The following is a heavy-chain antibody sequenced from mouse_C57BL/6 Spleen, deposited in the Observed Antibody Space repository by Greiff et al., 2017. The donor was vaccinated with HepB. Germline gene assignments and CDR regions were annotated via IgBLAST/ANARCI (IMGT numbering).Heavy chain of an antibody. CDR1: GYTFTDYE. V-gene: IGHV1-15*01. Sequence: VQLVESGAELVRPGASVTLSCKASGYTFTDYEMHWVKQTPVHGLEWIGAIDPETGGTAYNQKFKGKAILTADKSSSTAYMELRSLTSEDSAVYYCTTLTDYYAMDYWGQGTSVTVSS. CDR2: IDPETGGT. CDR3: TTLTDYYAMDY. J-gene: IGHJ4*01.